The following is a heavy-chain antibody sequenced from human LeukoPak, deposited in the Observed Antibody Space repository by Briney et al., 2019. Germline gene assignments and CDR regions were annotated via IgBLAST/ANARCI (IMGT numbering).Heavy chain of an antibody. CDR1: GFTFSSYD. CDR3: ARVGLDNTGWHINWFEP. Sequence: QAGGSLRLSCTASGFTFSSYDMKWVRQAPGKGLEWVSYISSSSSTIYYTDSVKGRFIISRDNAQNSLFLQMNSLRAEDTAIYYCARVGLDNTGWHINWFEPWGQGTLVTVSS. D-gene: IGHD6-19*01. CDR2: ISSSSSTI. V-gene: IGHV3-48*04. J-gene: IGHJ5*02.